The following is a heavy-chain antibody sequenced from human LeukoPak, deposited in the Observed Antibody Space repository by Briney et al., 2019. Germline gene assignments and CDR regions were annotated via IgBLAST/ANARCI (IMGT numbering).Heavy chain of an antibody. V-gene: IGHV1-18*01. J-gene: IGHJ4*02. CDR1: GYTFTSYG. CDR3: AIDLTYCSSTSCFSYPSGSFDY. Sequence: ASVKVSCKASGYTFTSYGISWVRQAPGQGLEWMGWISAYNGNTNYAQKLQGRVTMTTDTSTSTAYMELSSLRSEDTAVYYCAIDLTYCSSTSCFSYPSGSFDYWGQGTLVTVSS. CDR2: ISAYNGNT. D-gene: IGHD2-2*01.